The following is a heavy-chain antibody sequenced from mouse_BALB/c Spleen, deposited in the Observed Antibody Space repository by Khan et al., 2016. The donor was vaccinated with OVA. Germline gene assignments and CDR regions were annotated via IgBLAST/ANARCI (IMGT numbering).Heavy chain of an antibody. CDR1: GYSITSDYA. V-gene: IGHV3-2*02. CDR2: INYSGST. D-gene: IGHD2-4*01. CDR3: TRYDSRYNYAMDY. J-gene: IGHJ4*01. Sequence: EVQLQESGPGLVKPSQSLSLTCTVTGYSITSDYAWNWIRQFPGNKLEWMGYINYSGSTNYNPVLKSRISITRETSKNQFFLQLNSVTTADTATYCCTRYDSRYNYAMDYWGQGTSVTVSS.